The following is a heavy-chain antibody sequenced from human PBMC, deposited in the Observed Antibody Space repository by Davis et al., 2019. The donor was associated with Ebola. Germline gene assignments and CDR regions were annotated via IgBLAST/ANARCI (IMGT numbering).Heavy chain of an antibody. CDR2: VSHSGNT. V-gene: IGHV4-4*02. Sequence: SETLSLTCAVSGGSISSSNWWSWVRQPPGKGLEWIGEVSHSGNTNSNPSLKSRVTISVDTSKNQFSLKLSSVTAADTAVYYCARLGVDKSWTRGAYYYYYYMDVWGKGTTVTVSS. CDR3: ARLGVDKSWTRGAYYYYYYMDV. CDR1: GGSISSSNW. D-gene: IGHD3-10*01. J-gene: IGHJ6*03.